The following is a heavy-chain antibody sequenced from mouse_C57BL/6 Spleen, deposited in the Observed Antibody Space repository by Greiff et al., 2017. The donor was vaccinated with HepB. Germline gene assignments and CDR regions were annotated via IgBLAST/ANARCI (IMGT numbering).Heavy chain of an antibody. J-gene: IGHJ4*01. CDR1: GFNIKDYY. Sequence: EVKLMESGAELVKPGASVKLSCTASGFNIKDYYMHWVKQRTEQGLEWIGRIDPEDGETKYAPKFQGKATITADTSSNTAYLQLSSLTSEDTAVYYCAPRSPLSGYAMDYWGQGTSVTVSS. CDR3: APRSPLSGYAMDY. V-gene: IGHV14-2*01. CDR2: IDPEDGET. D-gene: IGHD3-1*01.